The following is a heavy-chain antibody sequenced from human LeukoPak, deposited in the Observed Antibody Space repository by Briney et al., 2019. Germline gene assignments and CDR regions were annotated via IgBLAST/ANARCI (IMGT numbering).Heavy chain of an antibody. CDR3: AKIMTRTMVRGVPPSDY. D-gene: IGHD3-10*01. Sequence: PGGSLRLSCAASGFTSSSYAMTWVRRAPGKGLEWVSTISGSGGSTYYADSVKGRFTISRDNSKNTLYLQMSSLRAEDTAVYYCAKIMTRTMVRGVPPSDYWGQGTLVTVSS. V-gene: IGHV3-23*01. CDR2: ISGSGGST. CDR1: GFTSSSYA. J-gene: IGHJ4*02.